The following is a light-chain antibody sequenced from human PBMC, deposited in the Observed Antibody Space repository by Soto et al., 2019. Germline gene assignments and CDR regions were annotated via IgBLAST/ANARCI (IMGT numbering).Light chain of an antibody. Sequence: SYELTQPPSVSVAPGKTARITCGENNIGSKSVHWYQQKPGQAPVLVIYYDSDRPSGIPERFSGSNSGNTATLTISRVEAGDEADYYCQVWDSSSDHLYVFGTGTKLTVL. CDR3: QVWDSSSDHLYV. CDR2: YDS. CDR1: NIGSKS. V-gene: IGLV3-21*04. J-gene: IGLJ1*01.